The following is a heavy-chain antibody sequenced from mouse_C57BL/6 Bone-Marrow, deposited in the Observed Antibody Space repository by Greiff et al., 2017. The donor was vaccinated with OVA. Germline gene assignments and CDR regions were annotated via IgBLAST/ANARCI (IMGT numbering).Heavy chain of an antibody. D-gene: IGHD1-1*01. CDR1: GYTFTSYG. V-gene: IGHV1-81*01. J-gene: IGHJ1*03. CDR2: IYPRSGNT. Sequence: VQLQQSGAELARPGASVKLSCKASGYTFTSYGISWVKQRTGQGLEWIGEIYPRSGNTYYNEKFKGKATLTADKSSSTAYMELRSLTSEDSAVYFCARRSRGSSYDWYFDVWGTGTTVTVSS. CDR3: ARRSRGSSYDWYFDV.